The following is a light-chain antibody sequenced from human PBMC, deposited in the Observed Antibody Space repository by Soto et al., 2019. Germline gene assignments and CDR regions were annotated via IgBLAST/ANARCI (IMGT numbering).Light chain of an antibody. CDR3: QQCYSTPPT. V-gene: IGKV1-5*03. CDR2: KAS. CDR1: QTISSW. J-gene: IGKJ1*01. Sequence: DMQMTQSPSTLCGSEGDRVTITRRASQTISSWLAWYQQKPGKAPKLLIYKASTLKSGVPSRFSGSGSGTEFTLTISSLQPEDFGTYYCQQCYSTPPTFGQGTRV.